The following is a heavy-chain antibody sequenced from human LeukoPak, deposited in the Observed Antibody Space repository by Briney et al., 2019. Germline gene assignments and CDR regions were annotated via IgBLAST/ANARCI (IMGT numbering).Heavy chain of an antibody. CDR1: GFAVSSNF. CDR3: ARDRDYGGFDY. CDR2: IYSIGTT. Sequence: PGGSLRLSCAASGFAVSSNFMSWVRQAPGKGLEWVSVIYSIGTTYYADSVKGRCTISRDNTRNTLYLQMTSLRAEDTAVYYCARDRDYGGFDYWGQGTLVTVSS. V-gene: IGHV3-53*01. D-gene: IGHD4/OR15-4a*01. J-gene: IGHJ4*02.